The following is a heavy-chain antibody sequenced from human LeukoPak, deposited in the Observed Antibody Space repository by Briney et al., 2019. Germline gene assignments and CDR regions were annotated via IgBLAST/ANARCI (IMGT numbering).Heavy chain of an antibody. CDR2: ISGSGGST. J-gene: IGHJ4*02. CDR1: GFTFSSYA. CDR3: AKQVQRGYSYGYYY. D-gene: IGHD5-18*01. Sequence: PGGSLRLSCPASGFTFSSYAMSWVRQAPGKGLEWVSAISGSGGSTYYADSVKGRFTISRDNSKNTLYLQMNSLRAEDTAVYYCAKQVQRGYSYGYYYWGQGTLVTVSS. V-gene: IGHV3-23*01.